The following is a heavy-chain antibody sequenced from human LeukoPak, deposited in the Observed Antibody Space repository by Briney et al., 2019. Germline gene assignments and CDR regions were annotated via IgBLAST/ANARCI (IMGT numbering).Heavy chain of an antibody. D-gene: IGHD1-26*01. Sequence: ASVKVSCKASVYTFTGYYMHWVRQAPGQGLEWMGWINPNSGGTSYAQKFQGRVTMTRDTSISTAYMELSRLRSDDTAVYYCARVGGAATFYFDYWGQGTLVTVSS. CDR2: INPNSGGT. CDR1: VYTFTGYY. V-gene: IGHV1-2*02. J-gene: IGHJ4*02. CDR3: ARVGGAATFYFDY.